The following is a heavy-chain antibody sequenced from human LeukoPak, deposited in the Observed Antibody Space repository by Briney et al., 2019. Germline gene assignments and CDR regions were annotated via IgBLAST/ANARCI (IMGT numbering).Heavy chain of an antibody. CDR1: GFTFSSYA. V-gene: IGHV3-30*04. J-gene: IGHJ4*02. CDR3: ARGGSYYRALSDY. CDR2: ISYDGSDK. Sequence: GRSLRLSCAASGFTFSSYAMHWVRQAPGKGLEWVAVISYDGSDKYYADSVKGRFTISRDSSKNSLFLQMNSLRTEDTAVYYCARGGSYYRALSDYWGQGTLVTVSS. D-gene: IGHD3-10*01.